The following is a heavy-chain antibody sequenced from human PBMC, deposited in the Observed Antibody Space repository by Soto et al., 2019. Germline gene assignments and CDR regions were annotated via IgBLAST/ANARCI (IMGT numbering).Heavy chain of an antibody. CDR1: GYTFTSYD. CDR2: ISAYNGNT. Sequence: ASVKVSCKASGYTFTSYDISWVRQAPGQGLEWMGWISAYNGNTNYAQKLQGRVTMTTDTSTSTAYTELRSLRSDDTAVYYCARDAFAFWSGYYMDYGMDVWGQGTTVTVSS. J-gene: IGHJ6*02. V-gene: IGHV1-18*01. CDR3: ARDAFAFWSGYYMDYGMDV. D-gene: IGHD3-3*01.